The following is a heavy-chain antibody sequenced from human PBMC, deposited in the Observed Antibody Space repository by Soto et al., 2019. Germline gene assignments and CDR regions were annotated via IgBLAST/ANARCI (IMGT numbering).Heavy chain of an antibody. CDR2: ITSDGGTT. Sequence: VQLVESGGVVVQPGGSLRLSCAASGFSFDAYSMHWIRQIPGKGLGWVSLITSDGGTTYYADSVKGRFAISRDNSKSSLFLHLNSLITEDTSFYCCAKDRFLRYTDSDFDDWGQGTLVTVSS. D-gene: IGHD3-16*02. J-gene: IGHJ4*02. CDR1: GFSFDAYS. CDR3: AKDRFLRYTDSDFDD. V-gene: IGHV3-43*01.